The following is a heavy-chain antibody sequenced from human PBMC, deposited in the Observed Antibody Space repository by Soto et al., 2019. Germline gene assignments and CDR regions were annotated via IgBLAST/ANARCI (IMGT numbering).Heavy chain of an antibody. J-gene: IGHJ5*01. D-gene: IGHD6-19*01. Sequence: EVQLVESGGGLVQPGRSLRLSCVASGFTSDDYAMYWVRQAPGKGLEWVSGISWTSGNIHYADAVRGRFTISRDNAKNSLHLQMTSLRVEDTALYYCAKDAVARSYDNWIDSWGQGTLVIVSS. CDR1: GFTSDDYA. V-gene: IGHV3-9*02. CDR3: AKDAVARSYDNWIDS. CDR2: ISWTSGNI.